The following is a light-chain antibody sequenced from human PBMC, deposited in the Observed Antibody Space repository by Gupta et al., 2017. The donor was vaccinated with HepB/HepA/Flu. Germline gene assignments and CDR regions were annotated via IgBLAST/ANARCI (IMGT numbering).Light chain of an antibody. V-gene: IGKV3-20*01. J-gene: IGKJ2*01. CDR3: QQYDNFPYT. CDR2: GAS. CDR1: QSLSSTS. Sequence: EIVLTKSPGTLSLSPGERATLPCRASQSLSSTSLAWYQQRAGQAPRLLMFGASSRASGIPDRFRGSGSGTDFTLTISRLEPEDFAVYYCQQYDNFPYTFGQGTKLEIK.